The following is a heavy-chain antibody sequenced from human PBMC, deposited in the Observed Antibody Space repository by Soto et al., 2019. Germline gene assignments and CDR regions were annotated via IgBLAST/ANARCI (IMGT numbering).Heavy chain of an antibody. Sequence: SETLSLTCTVSGGSISSGGYYWSWIRQHPGKGLEWIGYIYYSGSTYYKQSLKSRVTISVDTSKNQFSLKLSSVTAADTAVYYCAIDVPQITIFGVVPNDYYMDVWGKGTTVTVSS. J-gene: IGHJ6*03. CDR3: AIDVPQITIFGVVPNDYYMDV. D-gene: IGHD3-3*01. CDR1: GGSISSGGYY. CDR2: IYYSGST. V-gene: IGHV4-31*03.